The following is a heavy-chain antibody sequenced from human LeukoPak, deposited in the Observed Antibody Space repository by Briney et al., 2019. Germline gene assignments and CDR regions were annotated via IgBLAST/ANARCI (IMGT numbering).Heavy chain of an antibody. Sequence: SETLSLTCTVSGGSVSSGSYYWSWIRQPPGKGLEWIGEINHSGSTNYNPSLKSRVTISVDTSKNQFSLKLSSVTAADTAVYYCARYSSGWYLGYFDYWGQGTLVTVSS. CDR2: INHSGST. CDR3: ARYSSGWYLGYFDY. V-gene: IGHV4-39*07. J-gene: IGHJ4*02. D-gene: IGHD6-19*01. CDR1: GGSVSSGSYY.